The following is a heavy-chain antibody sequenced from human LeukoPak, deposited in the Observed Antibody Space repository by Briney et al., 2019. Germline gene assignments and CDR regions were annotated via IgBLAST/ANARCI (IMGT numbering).Heavy chain of an antibody. Sequence: SETMSVTRIVSGRSITSSSYYWDWIRLPPVKGLEWIGSIHYSGSTYYNPSLKSRVTMSVDTSKNQFSLKLSSVTAADTAVYYCARLMLRYFDYWGQGTLVTVSS. CDR1: GRSITSSSYY. CDR2: IHYSGST. J-gene: IGHJ4*02. D-gene: IGHD2-8*01. V-gene: IGHV4-39*01. CDR3: ARLMLRYFDY.